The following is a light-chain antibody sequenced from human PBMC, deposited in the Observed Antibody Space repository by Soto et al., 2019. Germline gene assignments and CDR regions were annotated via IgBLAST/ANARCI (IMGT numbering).Light chain of an antibody. V-gene: IGKV3-20*01. CDR1: QTITT. J-gene: IGKJ1*01. CDR2: GAS. Sequence: EIVLTQSPGTLSLSPGERATLSCRASQTITTLAWYQRKPGQAPRLLIYGASSRATGIPDRFSGSGSGTDFTLTISRLEPEDFAVYYCQQYGSSRWTFGQGTKVDIK. CDR3: QQYGSSRWT.